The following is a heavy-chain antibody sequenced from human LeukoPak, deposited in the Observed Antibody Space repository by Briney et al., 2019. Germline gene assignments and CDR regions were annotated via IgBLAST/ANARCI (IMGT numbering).Heavy chain of an antibody. Sequence: KRGESLKISRKGSGYSFTSYWIGWVRQMPGKGLEWMGIIYPGDSDTRYSPSFQGQVTISADKSISTAYLQWSSLKASDTAMYYCARPNYYDSSGHPHSDAFDIWGQGTMVTVSS. CDR2: IYPGDSDT. CDR3: ARPNYYDSSGHPHSDAFDI. V-gene: IGHV5-51*01. J-gene: IGHJ3*02. CDR1: GYSFTSYW. D-gene: IGHD3-22*01.